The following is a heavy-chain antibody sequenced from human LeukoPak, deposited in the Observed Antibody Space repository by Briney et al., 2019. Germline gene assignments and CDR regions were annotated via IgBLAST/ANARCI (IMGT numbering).Heavy chain of an antibody. Sequence: ASVKVSCKVSGYTLTELSMHWVRQAPGKGLEWMGGFDPEDGETIYAQKFQGRVTMTEDTSTDTAYMELSSLRSEDTAVYYCATTASRSGWYGVYYYYMDVWGKGTTVTVSS. V-gene: IGHV1-24*01. CDR2: FDPEDGET. CDR3: ATTASRSGWYGVYYYYMDV. CDR1: GYTLTELS. D-gene: IGHD6-19*01. J-gene: IGHJ6*03.